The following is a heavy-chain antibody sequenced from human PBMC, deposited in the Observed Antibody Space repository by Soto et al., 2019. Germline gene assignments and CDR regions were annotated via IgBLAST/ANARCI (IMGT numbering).Heavy chain of an antibody. V-gene: IGHV2-5*02. CDR2: IYWDDDK. J-gene: IGHJ3*01. CDR1: GFSLSSNGVA. CDR3: AHAFGGTSWPNDAFDV. D-gene: IGHD1-26*01. Sequence: QITLKEAGPTLVKPTQTLTLTCTFSGFSLSSNGVAVGWIRQPPGEALEWLALIYWDDDKRYRASLKTRLNITMTTSQTQVVLTMTDMDPVDTATYYGAHAFGGTSWPNDAFDVWGQGTVVTVSS.